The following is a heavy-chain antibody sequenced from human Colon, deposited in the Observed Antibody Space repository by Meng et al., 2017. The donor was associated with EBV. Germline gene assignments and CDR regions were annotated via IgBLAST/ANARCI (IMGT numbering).Heavy chain of an antibody. J-gene: IGHJ4*02. CDR3: ARNGDYNPGLY. CDR2: IYHSGTT. Sequence: QVQLQESGRGLVKPSGTLSLTCAVSGDSISNNWWSWVRQPPGKGLEWIGEIYHSGTTNYNPSLRSRVTISVDKSKNQFSLQLTSVTAADTAVYYCARNGDYNPGLYWGQGTLVTVSS. CDR1: GDSISNNW. V-gene: IGHV4-4*02. D-gene: IGHD4-17*01.